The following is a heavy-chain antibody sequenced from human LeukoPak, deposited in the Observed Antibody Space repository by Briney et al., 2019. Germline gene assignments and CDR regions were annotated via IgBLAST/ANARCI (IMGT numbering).Heavy chain of an antibody. V-gene: IGHV4-30-4*01. Sequence: TSSETLSLTCTVSGGSISSGDYYWCWIRQPPGKGLEWIGYIYYSGSTYYNPSLKSRVTISVDTSKNQFSLKLSSVTAADTAVYYCASSTTVTTLFWFDPWGQGTLVTVSS. CDR2: IYYSGST. D-gene: IGHD4-11*01. CDR1: GGSISSGDYY. J-gene: IGHJ5*02. CDR3: ASSTTVTTLFWFDP.